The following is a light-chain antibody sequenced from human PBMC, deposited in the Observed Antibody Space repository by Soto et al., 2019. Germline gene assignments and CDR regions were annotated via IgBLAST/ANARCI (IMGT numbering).Light chain of an antibody. J-gene: IGKJ2*01. V-gene: IGKV3-11*01. CDR3: QQRGNWPQT. CDR1: QSVSSY. Sequence: EIVLTQSPATLSLSPGDTATLSCRASQSVSSYLAWYQQKPGQAPRLLIYDVSNRATGIPARFSGSGSGTDFTLTIGSLEPEDCAVYYCQQRGNWPQTFGQGTKVEIK. CDR2: DVS.